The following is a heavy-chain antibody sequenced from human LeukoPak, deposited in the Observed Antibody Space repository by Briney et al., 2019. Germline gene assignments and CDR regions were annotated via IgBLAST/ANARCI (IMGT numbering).Heavy chain of an antibody. V-gene: IGHV4-59*12. CDR1: GGSISSYY. D-gene: IGHD3-9*01. CDR2: IYYSGST. CDR3: ARGAYYDILTGSGPAFDI. J-gene: IGHJ3*02. Sequence: PSETLSLTCTVSGGSISSYYWSWIRQPPGKGLEWIGYIYYSGSTYYNPSLKSRVTISVDTSKNQFSLKLSSVTAAGTAVYYCARGAYYDILTGSGPAFDIWGQGTMVTVSS.